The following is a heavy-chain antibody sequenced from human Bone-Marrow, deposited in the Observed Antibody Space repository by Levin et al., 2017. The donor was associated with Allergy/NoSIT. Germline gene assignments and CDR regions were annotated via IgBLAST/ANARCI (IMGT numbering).Heavy chain of an antibody. J-gene: IGHJ4*02. CDR3: TRYTYGYSDY. V-gene: IGHV3-15*01. Sequence: GGSLRLSCAASGFTLSNAWMTWVRQAPGKGLEWVGRIKSKTDGGTTDYAAPVKGRFTISRDDSKNTLYLQMNSLKSEDTALYYCTRYTYGYSDYWGQGTLVTVSS. CDR1: GFTLSNAW. CDR2: IKSKTDGGTT. D-gene: IGHD5-18*01.